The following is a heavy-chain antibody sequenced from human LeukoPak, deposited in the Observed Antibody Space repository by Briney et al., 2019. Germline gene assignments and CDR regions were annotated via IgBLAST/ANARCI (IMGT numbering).Heavy chain of an antibody. Sequence: PSETLPLTCSVSGASIGSFYWSWIRQPAGKGLEWIGRLYKGGDTNYSPSLRSRVTVSADTAKNQFSLIVSSVTAADTAMYYCARGLAPTAGGFYAFDIWGHGTMVTVSS. CDR3: ARGLAPTAGGFYAFDI. J-gene: IGHJ3*02. V-gene: IGHV4-4*07. CDR1: GASIGSFY. CDR2: LYKGGDT. D-gene: IGHD2-21*02.